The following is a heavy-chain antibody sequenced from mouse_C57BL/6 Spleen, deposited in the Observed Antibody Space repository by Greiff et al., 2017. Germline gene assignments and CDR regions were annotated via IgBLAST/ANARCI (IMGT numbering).Heavy chain of an antibody. D-gene: IGHD3-1*01. J-gene: IGHJ2*01. V-gene: IGHV5-4*03. CDR3: ASGAFDY. Sequence: EVKLVESGGGLVKPGGSLKLSCAASGFTFSSYAMSWVRQTPEKRLEWVATISDGGSYTYYPDNVKGRFTISRDKAKNNLYLQMSHLKSEDTAMYYCASGAFDYWGQGTTLTVSS. CDR2: ISDGGSYT. CDR1: GFTFSSYA.